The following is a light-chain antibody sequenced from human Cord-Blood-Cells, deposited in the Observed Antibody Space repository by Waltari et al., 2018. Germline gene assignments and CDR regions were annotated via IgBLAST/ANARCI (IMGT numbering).Light chain of an antibody. CDR1: QSVSSN. CDR2: GAS. Sequence: EIVMTQTPATLSVSPGGRAPLSCRASQSVSSNLAWYLQKPGQAPRLLIYGASTRATGIPARFSGSGSGTEFTLTISSLQSEDFAVYYCQQYNNWPYTFGQGTKLEIK. CDR3: QQYNNWPYT. V-gene: IGKV3-15*01. J-gene: IGKJ2*01.